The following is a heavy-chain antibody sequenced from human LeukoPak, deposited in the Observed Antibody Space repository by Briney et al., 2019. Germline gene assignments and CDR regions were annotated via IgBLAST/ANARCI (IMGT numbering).Heavy chain of an antibody. Sequence: ASVKVSCKTSGYTFTGYYIHWVRQAPGQGLEWMGWINPNSGGTNSAQKFQDRVTMTRDTSISTAYMELSRLRSDDTAVYYCASGVTIFGANDYWGQGTLVTVSS. CDR1: GYTFTGYY. V-gene: IGHV1-2*02. CDR2: INPNSGGT. D-gene: IGHD3-3*01. CDR3: ASGVTIFGANDY. J-gene: IGHJ4*02.